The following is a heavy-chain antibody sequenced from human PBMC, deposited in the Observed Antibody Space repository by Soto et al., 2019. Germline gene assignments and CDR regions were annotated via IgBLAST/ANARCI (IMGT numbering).Heavy chain of an antibody. J-gene: IGHJ4*02. CDR2: IYYSGSS. CDR1: GGSISSGGYY. Sequence: QVQLQESGPGLVKPSQTLSLTCTVSGGSISSGGYYWSWIRQHPGKGLEWIGYIYYSGSSYYNPSLKSRVTISVDTSKNQFSLKLSSVTAADTAVYYCARGASIAARPFDYWGQGTLVTVSS. CDR3: ARGASIAARPFDY. V-gene: IGHV4-31*03. D-gene: IGHD6-6*01.